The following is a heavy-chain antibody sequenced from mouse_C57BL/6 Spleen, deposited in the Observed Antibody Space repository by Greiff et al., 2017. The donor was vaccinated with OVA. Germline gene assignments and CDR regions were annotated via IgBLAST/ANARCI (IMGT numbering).Heavy chain of an antibody. J-gene: IGHJ4*01. D-gene: IGHD2-4*01. CDR1: GYTFTSYW. CDR2: IYPGSGST. Sequence: QVQLQQPGAELVKPGASVKMSCKASGYTFTSYWITWVKQRPGQGLEWIGDIYPGSGSTNYNEKFKSKATLTVDTSSSTAYMQLSSLTSEDSAVYDGARGGYDYDVYAMDYWGQGTSVTVSS. V-gene: IGHV1-55*01. CDR3: ARGGYDYDVYAMDY.